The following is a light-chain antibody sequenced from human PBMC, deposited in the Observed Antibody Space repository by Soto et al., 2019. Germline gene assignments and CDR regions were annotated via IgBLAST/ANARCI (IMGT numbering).Light chain of an antibody. Sequence: EIVLTQSPGTLSLSPGERATLSCRASQSVSSSYLAWYQQKPGQAPRLLIYGASSRATGIPDRFSGSGSGTDFTLTISRLEPEDFAVYYCQQYGSSPPLTFGGGNKV. CDR2: GAS. V-gene: IGKV3-20*01. CDR3: QQYGSSPPLT. J-gene: IGKJ4*01. CDR1: QSVSSSY.